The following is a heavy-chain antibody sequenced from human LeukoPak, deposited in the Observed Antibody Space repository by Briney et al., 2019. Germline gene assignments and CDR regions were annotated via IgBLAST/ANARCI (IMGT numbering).Heavy chain of an antibody. J-gene: IGHJ4*02. CDR2: ISGSGDRT. Sequence: GGSLRLSCEASGFTFSSSAMNWVRQAPGKGLEWVSTISGSGDRTYYADSVKGRFTISRDKSKNTLFLQMNSLRAEDTAVYYCAKGYYGSGSYGWFDYWGQGTLVTVSS. V-gene: IGHV3-23*01. D-gene: IGHD3-10*01. CDR1: GFTFSSSA. CDR3: AKGYYGSGSYGWFDY.